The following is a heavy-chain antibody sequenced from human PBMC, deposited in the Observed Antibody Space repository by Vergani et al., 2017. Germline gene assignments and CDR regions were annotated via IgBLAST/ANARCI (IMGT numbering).Heavy chain of an antibody. J-gene: IGHJ4*02. CDR3: AKGATIFGVVIIPPDD. D-gene: IGHD3-3*01. Sequence: QVQLVEFGGGVVQPGRSLRLSCAASGFTFSSYGMHWVRQAPGKGLEWVAVISYDGSNKYYADSVKGRFTISRDNSKNTLYLQMNSLRAEDTAVYYCAKGATIFGVVIIPPDDWGQGTLVTVSS. V-gene: IGHV3-30*18. CDR2: ISYDGSNK. CDR1: GFTFSSYG.